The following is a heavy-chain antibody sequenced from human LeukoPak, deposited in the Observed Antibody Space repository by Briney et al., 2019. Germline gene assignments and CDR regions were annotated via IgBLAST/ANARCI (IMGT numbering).Heavy chain of an antibody. CDR2: ISGNSGNI. V-gene: IGHV3-48*02. Sequence: PGGSLRLSCAASGFTFSSYSMNWVRQAPGKGLEWISYISGNSGNIHYADSVEGRFTISRDNAENSVSLQMNSLRDEDTAVYYCARLKIDGTHFDYWGQGTLVTVSS. J-gene: IGHJ4*02. CDR1: GFTFSSYS. D-gene: IGHD3-9*01. CDR3: ARLKIDGTHFDY.